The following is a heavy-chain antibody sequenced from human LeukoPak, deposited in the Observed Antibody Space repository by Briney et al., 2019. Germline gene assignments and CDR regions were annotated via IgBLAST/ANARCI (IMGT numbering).Heavy chain of an antibody. CDR2: INHSGST. V-gene: IGHV4-34*01. J-gene: IGHJ4*02. Sequence: SETLSLTCAVYGGSFSGYYWSWTRQPPGKGLEWIGEINHSGSTNYNPSLKSRVTISVDTSKNQFSLKLSSVTAADTAVYYCARKDRYYYGSGSYGIDYWGQGTLVTVSS. CDR3: ARKDRYYYGSGSYGIDY. D-gene: IGHD3-10*01. CDR1: GGSFSGYY.